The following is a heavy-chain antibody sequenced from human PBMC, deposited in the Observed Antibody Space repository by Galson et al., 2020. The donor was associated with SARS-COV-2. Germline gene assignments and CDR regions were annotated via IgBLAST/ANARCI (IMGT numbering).Heavy chain of an antibody. J-gene: IGHJ3*01. Sequence: SLKISCAASTFTFEHYAMHWVRQAPGKGLEWVSGINWNSGSIGYADSVKGRFTISGDNANNSLYLQMNSLRAEDTALYYCVKDIGDYYDTSGYYGAFDLWGQGTLVTVS. CDR2: INWNSGSI. D-gene: IGHD3-22*01. CDR1: TFTFEHYA. V-gene: IGHV3-9*01. CDR3: VKDIGDYYDTSGYYGAFDL.